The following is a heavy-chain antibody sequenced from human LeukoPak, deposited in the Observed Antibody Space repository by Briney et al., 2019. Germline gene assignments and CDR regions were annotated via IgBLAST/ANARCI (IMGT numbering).Heavy chain of an antibody. D-gene: IGHD5-18*01. Sequence: GGSLRLSCAASGFTFSSYWMSWVRQAPGKGLEWVATIRQDGSQKYYVDSVKGRFTISRDNAKNSLYLQMNSLRAEDTAVYYCARVDTAMVADYWGQGTLVTVSS. CDR3: ARVDTAMVADY. CDR2: IRQDGSQK. V-gene: IGHV3-7*03. CDR1: GFTFSSYW. J-gene: IGHJ4*02.